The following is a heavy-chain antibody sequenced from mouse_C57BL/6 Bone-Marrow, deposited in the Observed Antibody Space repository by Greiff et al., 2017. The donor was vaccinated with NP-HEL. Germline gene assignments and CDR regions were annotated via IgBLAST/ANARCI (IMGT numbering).Heavy chain of an antibody. V-gene: IGHV1-19*01. CDR2: INPYNGGT. CDR3: ARQLRLEDY. Sequence: EVQLQQSGPVLVKPGASVKMSCKASGYTFTDYYMNWVKQSHGKSLEWIGVINPYNGGTSYNQKLKGKATLTVDKSSSTAYMELNSLTSEDSAVYYCARQLRLEDYWGQGTTLTVSS. CDR1: GYTFTDYY. D-gene: IGHD3-2*02. J-gene: IGHJ2*01.